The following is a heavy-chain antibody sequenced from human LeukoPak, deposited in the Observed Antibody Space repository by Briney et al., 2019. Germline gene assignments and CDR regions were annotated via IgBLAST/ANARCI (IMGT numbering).Heavy chain of an antibody. CDR1: GGSISSSGYY. J-gene: IGHJ4*02. CDR3: ARVVGDGYSEY. CDR2: IYYSGGT. Sequence: SETLSLTCTVSGGSISSSGYYWSWIRQPPGKGLEWIGYIYYSGGTNYNPSLKSRVTISIDTSKNQFSLKLTSVTAADTAVYYCARVVGDGYSEYWGQGTLVTVSS. D-gene: IGHD5-24*01. V-gene: IGHV4-61*08.